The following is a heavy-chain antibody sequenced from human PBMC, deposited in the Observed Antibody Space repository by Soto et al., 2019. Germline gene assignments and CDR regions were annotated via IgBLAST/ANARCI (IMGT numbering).Heavy chain of an antibody. CDR1: GGSFSGFF. V-gene: IGHV4-34*01. CDR3: ARGSYYYDNSGYFH. Sequence: SETLSLTCSVHGGSFSGFFWTWTRQSPGKGLEWIGETNHSGRTNLNPSLKSRVTISVDASKKHFSLNLSSVSATDTAVYYCARGSYYYDNSGYFHWGQGTLVTVSS. J-gene: IGHJ4*02. CDR2: TNHSGRT. D-gene: IGHD3-22*01.